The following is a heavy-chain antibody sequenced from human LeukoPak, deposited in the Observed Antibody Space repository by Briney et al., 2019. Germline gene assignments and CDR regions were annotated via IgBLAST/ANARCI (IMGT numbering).Heavy chain of an antibody. CDR3: ARGVRDQIVVVGGDYFDY. Sequence: PGGSLRLSCAASGFTFDDYGMSWVRQAPGKGLEWVSGINWNGGSTGYADSVKGRFTISRDNAKNSLYLQMNSLRAEDTAVYYCARGVRDQIVVVGGDYFDYWGQGTLVTVSS. D-gene: IGHD3-22*01. V-gene: IGHV3-20*04. CDR2: INWNGGST. J-gene: IGHJ4*02. CDR1: GFTFDDYG.